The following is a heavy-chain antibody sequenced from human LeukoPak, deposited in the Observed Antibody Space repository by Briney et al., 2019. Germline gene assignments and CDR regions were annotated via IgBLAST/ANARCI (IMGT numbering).Heavy chain of an antibody. CDR2: ISCSGGST. Sequence: GGSLRLSCGASGFTFSSAAMRWARHAPGKGLEWVSDISCSGGSTYYADSVKGRFHISRDNYKNTLYLQMNSLRAEDTALYYCVKSSRVVVIANHYYYYGMDVWGQGTTVTVSS. D-gene: IGHD3-22*01. J-gene: IGHJ6*02. V-gene: IGHV3-23*01. CDR1: GFTFSSAA. CDR3: VKSSRVVVIANHYYYYGMDV.